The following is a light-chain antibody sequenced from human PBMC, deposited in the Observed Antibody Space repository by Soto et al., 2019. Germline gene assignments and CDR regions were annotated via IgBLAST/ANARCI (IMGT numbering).Light chain of an antibody. CDR3: QTWGTGILV. CDR2: LNSDGRH. Sequence: QSVLTQSPSASASLGASVKLTCTPSSRNSSYAIAWHQQQPEKGPRYLMKLNSDGRHTKGDGIPDRFSGSSSGTERYLTISSLQSEDEADYYCQTWGTGILVFGGGTKVTVL. CDR1: SRNSSYA. J-gene: IGLJ2*01. V-gene: IGLV4-69*01.